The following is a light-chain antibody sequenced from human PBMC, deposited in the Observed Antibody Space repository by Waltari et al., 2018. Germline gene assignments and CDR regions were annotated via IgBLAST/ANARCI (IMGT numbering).Light chain of an antibody. V-gene: IGKV3-11*01. J-gene: IGKJ4*01. CDR2: HAS. CDR1: QSVSTF. CDR3: QQRANWPPLS. Sequence: EIVLTQSPATLPLSPGERATLSCRASQSVSTFLAWYQQKPGQAPRLLIYHASKRATGIPAMFSGRGSGTNFTRTISSLEPEDFAVYYCQQRANWPPLSFGGGTRVEIK.